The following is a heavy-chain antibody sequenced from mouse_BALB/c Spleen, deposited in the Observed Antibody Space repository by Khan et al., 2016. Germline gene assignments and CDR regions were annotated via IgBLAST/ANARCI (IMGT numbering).Heavy chain of an antibody. CDR1: GYTFSSYW. J-gene: IGHJ1*01. CDR2: ILPGSGST. V-gene: IGHV1-9*01. Sequence: QVQLQQSGAELMKPGASVKISCKATGYTFSSYWIEWVKQRPGHGLEWIGEILPGSGSTNYNEKFKGKATFTADTSSNTAYMQLSSLTSEDSAVSYCARSRRRLQYFDVWGAGTTVTVSS. D-gene: IGHD1-2*01. CDR3: ARSRRRLQYFDV.